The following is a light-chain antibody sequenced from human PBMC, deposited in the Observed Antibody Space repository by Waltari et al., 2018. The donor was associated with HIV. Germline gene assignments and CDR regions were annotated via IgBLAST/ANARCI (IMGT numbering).Light chain of an antibody. CDR1: NIGTKD. V-gene: IGLV3-9*01. Sequence: YELTQPLSVSVALGLTAKITCGGNNIGTKDVHWYQKRPGKAPVLVMFKDSNRPSGIPERFSGSKSRNTAALTISGVQVEDEADYFCQVWDNNVVFGGGTKLTVL. CDR3: QVWDNNVV. J-gene: IGLJ3*02. CDR2: KDS.